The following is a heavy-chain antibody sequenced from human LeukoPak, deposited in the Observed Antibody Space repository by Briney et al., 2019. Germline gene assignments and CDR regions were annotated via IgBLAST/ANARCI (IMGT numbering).Heavy chain of an antibody. CDR1: GYTFTTYY. CDR2: INPSGGAT. V-gene: IGHV1-46*01. J-gene: IGHJ4*02. D-gene: IGHD3-3*01. CDR3: ARQESGTGYFDY. Sequence: PGASVKVSCMSSGYTFTTYYMHWVRQAPGQGLEWMGTINPSGGATSYAQNFQGRVSMTRDTSTSTDYMELSSLRSEDTAVYYCARQESGTGYFDYWPQGTPVTVSS.